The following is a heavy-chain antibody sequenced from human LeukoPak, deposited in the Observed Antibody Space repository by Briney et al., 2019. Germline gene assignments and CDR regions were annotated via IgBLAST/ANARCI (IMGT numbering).Heavy chain of an antibody. V-gene: IGHV4-34*01. CDR1: GGSFSGYY. Sequence: SETLSLTCAVYGGSFSGYYWSWIRQPPGKGLEWIGEINHSGSTNYNPSLKSRVTISVDTSKNQFSLKLSSVTAADTAVYYCARGGVVPAAMYWFDPWGQGTLVTVSS. J-gene: IGHJ5*02. D-gene: IGHD2-2*01. CDR2: INHSGST. CDR3: ARGGVVPAAMYWFDP.